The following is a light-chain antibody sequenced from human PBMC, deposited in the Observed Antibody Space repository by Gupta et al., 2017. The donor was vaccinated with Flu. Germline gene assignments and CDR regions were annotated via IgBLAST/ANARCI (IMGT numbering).Light chain of an antibody. CDR2: DCR. Sequence: VTLSCSGSSSNIVSYTVYCYQNLPGTDQTLSMEDCRQRPSAVPDRFAFSNSGTYDSLALSGLQSEDEADDDCSVCADTISGHWVFGSGTKLTVL. CDR1: SSNIVSYT. J-gene: IGLJ3*02. V-gene: IGLV1-44*01. CDR3: SVCADTISGHWV.